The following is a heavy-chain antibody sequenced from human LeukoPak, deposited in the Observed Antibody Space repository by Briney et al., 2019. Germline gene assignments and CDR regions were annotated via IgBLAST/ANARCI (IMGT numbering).Heavy chain of an antibody. CDR2: IYYSGST. CDR1: GGSFSGYY. D-gene: IGHD5-18*01. J-gene: IGHJ6*02. Sequence: SETLSLTCAAYGGSFSGYYWSWIRQPPGKGLEWIGYIYYSGSTNYNPSLKSRVTISVDTSKNQFSLKLSSVTAADTAVYYCAREGYSIEHYYYYGMDVWGQGTTVTVSS. CDR3: AREGYSIEHYYYYGMDV. V-gene: IGHV4-59*01.